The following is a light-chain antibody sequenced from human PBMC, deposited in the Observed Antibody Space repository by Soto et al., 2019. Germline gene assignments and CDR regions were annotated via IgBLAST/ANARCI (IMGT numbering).Light chain of an antibody. CDR3: QQRTVWPT. Sequence: EIVLTQSPATLSLSPGESATLSCRASQSVSHFLAWYQQKPGQAPRLLIYDTSSRATGIPGRFSGSGSGTDFPLTIDILEPAYAAVYYWQQRTVWPTCGGGTKVEI. CDR1: QSVSHF. J-gene: IGKJ4*01. V-gene: IGKV3-11*01. CDR2: DTS.